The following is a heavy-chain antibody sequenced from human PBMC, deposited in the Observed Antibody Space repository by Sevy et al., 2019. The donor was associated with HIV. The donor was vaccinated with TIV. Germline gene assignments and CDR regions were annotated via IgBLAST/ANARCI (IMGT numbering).Heavy chain of an antibody. D-gene: IGHD2-15*01. CDR3: ATVGLRYYSGASSYQGDWFDP. CDR2: FDPQDGET. CDR1: GYTLTKLS. J-gene: IGHJ5*02. Sequence: ASVKVSCKVSGYTLTKLSIHWVRQAPGKGLEWMGDFDPQDGETIYAERFQGRLTMTVDTSTDTAYMELSSLTVEDTAVYYEATVGLRYYSGASSYQGDWFDPWGQGTLVTVSS. V-gene: IGHV1-24*01.